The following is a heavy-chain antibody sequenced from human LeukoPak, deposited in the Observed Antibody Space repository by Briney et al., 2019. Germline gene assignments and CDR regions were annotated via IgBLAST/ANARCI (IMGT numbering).Heavy chain of an antibody. J-gene: IGHJ4*02. CDR3: AGEVEMARQFDS. Sequence: PSETLSLTCTVSDASISGYYWSWIRQPPGKGLEWIGSIHFSGSTNYNPSLRSRVTISVDTSKNQLSLKLSSVTAADTAVYYCAGEVEMARQFDSWGQGTLVTVSS. CDR1: DASISGYY. D-gene: IGHD5-24*01. CDR2: IHFSGST. V-gene: IGHV4-59*01.